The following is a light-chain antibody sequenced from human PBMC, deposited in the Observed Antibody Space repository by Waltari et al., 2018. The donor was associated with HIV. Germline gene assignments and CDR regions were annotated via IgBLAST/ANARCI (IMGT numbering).Light chain of an antibody. CDR1: QNIRSN. CDR2: TAS. CDR3: QQSYTTPRT. J-gene: IGKJ1*01. Sequence: DIQMTQSPSSLSASVGDRVTITCRASQNIRSNLNLYQQKPGKAPKLLIYTASSLQNSVPSRFSGSGSGTDFTLTISNLQPEDFATYHCQQSYTTPRTFGQGTKVEI. V-gene: IGKV1-39*01.